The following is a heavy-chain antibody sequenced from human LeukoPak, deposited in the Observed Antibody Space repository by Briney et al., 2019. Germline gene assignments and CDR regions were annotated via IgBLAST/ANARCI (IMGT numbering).Heavy chain of an antibody. Sequence: GGSLRLSCAASGFIFSHYDMSWVRQAPGKGLEWVSNISAGGGSTYYANFVRGRFSTSTDNTKNTLYLQMSSLRAEDTAVYYCATGCSDSLRSPLYSWGQGTLVTVPS. CDR3: ATGCSDSLRSPLYS. D-gene: IGHD3-22*01. V-gene: IGHV3-23*01. CDR1: GFIFSHYD. CDR2: ISAGGGST. J-gene: IGHJ4*02.